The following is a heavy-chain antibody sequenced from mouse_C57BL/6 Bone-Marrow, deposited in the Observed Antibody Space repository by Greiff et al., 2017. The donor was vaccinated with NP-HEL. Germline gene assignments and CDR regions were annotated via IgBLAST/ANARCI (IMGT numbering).Heavy chain of an antibody. CDR2: IDPSDSYT. Sequence: QVQLQQPGAELVMPGASVKLSCKASGYTFTSYWMHWVKQRPGQGLEWIGEIDPSDSYTNYNQKFKGKSTLTVDKSSSTAYMQLSSLTSEDSAVYYCARSRLRDYWGKGTTLTVSS. J-gene: IGHJ2*01. CDR1: GYTFTSYW. D-gene: IGHD1-2*01. V-gene: IGHV1-69*01. CDR3: ARSRLRDY.